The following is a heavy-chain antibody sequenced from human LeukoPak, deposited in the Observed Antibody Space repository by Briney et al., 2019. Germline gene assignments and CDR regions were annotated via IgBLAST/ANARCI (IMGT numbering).Heavy chain of an antibody. CDR1: GGSISSGGYF. J-gene: IGHJ4*02. V-gene: IGHV4-31*03. CDR2: IYYSGSI. Sequence: PSQPLSLTCTVSGGSISSGGYFWSWIRQHPGKGLEWIGYIYYSGSIYYNPSLKSRVTISVDTSKNQFSLKLSSVTAADTAVYYCARVVVPAAYYFDYWGQGTLVTVSS. D-gene: IGHD2-2*01. CDR3: ARVVVPAAYYFDY.